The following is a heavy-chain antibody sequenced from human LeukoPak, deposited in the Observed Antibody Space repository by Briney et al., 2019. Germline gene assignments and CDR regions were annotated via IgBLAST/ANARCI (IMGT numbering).Heavy chain of an antibody. CDR2: ISAYNGNT. CDR1: GYTFTSYG. V-gene: IGHV1-18*01. Sequence: GASVKVSCKASGYTFTSYGISWVRQAPGQGLEWMGWISAYNGNTNYARKLQGRVTMTTDTSTSTAYMELRSLRSDDTAVYYCARDRSLWFGELFGYYYGMDVWGQGTTVTVSS. CDR3: ARDRSLWFGELFGYYYGMDV. J-gene: IGHJ6*02. D-gene: IGHD3-10*01.